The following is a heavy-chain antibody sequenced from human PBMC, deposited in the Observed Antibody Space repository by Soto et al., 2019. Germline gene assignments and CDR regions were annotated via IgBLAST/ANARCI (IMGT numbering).Heavy chain of an antibody. V-gene: IGHV4-31*03. CDR2: IYYSGST. J-gene: IGHJ6*02. D-gene: IGHD2-2*01. Sequence: SETLSLTCTVSGGSISSGGYYWSWIRQHPGKGLEWIGYIYYSGSTYYNPSLKSRVTISVDTSKNQFSLKLSSVTAADTAVYYCAMIPSSYYYYGMDVWGQGTTVTVSS. CDR1: GGSISSGGYY. CDR3: AMIPSSYYYYGMDV.